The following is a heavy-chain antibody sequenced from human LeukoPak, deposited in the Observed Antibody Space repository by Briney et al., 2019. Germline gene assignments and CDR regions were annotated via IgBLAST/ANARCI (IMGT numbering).Heavy chain of an antibody. CDR3: AKGLAPTDFSHYYGMDI. D-gene: IGHD5-12*01. Sequence: GASLRLSCAASGLTFKEYGMSWVRQAPGKGLEWVSFISFNGRNQYYAESVKGRFTMSRDNSRSTLYLQMNSLRREDTAIYYCAKGLAPTDFSHYYGMDIWGTGTTVTVSS. CDR2: ISFNGRNQ. V-gene: IGHV3-30*18. CDR1: GLTFKEYG. J-gene: IGHJ6*04.